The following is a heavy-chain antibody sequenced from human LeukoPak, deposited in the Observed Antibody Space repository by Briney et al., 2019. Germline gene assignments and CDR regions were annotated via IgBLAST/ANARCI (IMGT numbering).Heavy chain of an antibody. Sequence: PGRSLRLSCAASGFTFDDYAMHWVRLAPGKGLEWVSGITWKSDSTDYAVSVKGRFTISRDNAKNSLYLQMNSLRAEDTALYYCAKGYSSGWLLFDYWGQGTLVTVSS. J-gene: IGHJ4*02. CDR1: GFTFDDYA. CDR3: AKGYSSGWLLFDY. V-gene: IGHV3-9*01. CDR2: ITWKSDST. D-gene: IGHD6-19*01.